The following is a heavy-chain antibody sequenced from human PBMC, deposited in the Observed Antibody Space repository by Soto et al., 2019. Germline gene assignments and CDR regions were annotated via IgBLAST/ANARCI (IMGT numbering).Heavy chain of an antibody. CDR3: ARPAFPVMVAASGTWYFDL. J-gene: IGHJ2*01. V-gene: IGHV1-8*01. CDR2: MNPNSGNT. CDR1: GYTFNSYD. D-gene: IGHD2-15*01. Sequence: ASVKVSCKASGYTFNSYDINWVRRATGEGLEWMGRMNPNSGNTDYAQRFQGRVSMTRDTSISTAYLELSSLTSEDTAVYYCARPAFPVMVAASGTWYFDLWGRSTLVTVSS.